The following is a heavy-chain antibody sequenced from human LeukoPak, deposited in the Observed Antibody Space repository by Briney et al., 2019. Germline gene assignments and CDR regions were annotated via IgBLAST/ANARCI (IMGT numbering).Heavy chain of an antibody. CDR2: MNPNSGNT. Sequence: ASVKVSCKASGYTFTSYDINWVRQATGQGLEWMGRMNPNSGNTGYAQKFQGRVTITRNTSISTAYMELSSLRSEDTAVYYCARGDSGYDSFDYWGQGTLVTVSS. V-gene: IGHV1-8*03. CDR3: ARGDSGYDSFDY. J-gene: IGHJ4*02. D-gene: IGHD5-12*01. CDR1: GYTFTSYD.